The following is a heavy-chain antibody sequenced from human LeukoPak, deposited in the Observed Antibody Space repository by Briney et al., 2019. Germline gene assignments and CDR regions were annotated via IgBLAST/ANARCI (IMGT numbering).Heavy chain of an antibody. Sequence: GGSLRLSCAASGFTFSSYSMNWVRQAPGKGLEWVSSISSSSSYIYYADSVKGRFTISRDNAKNSLYLQMNSLRAEDTAVYYCAQIGGDGGATPNWGQGTLVTVSS. J-gene: IGHJ4*02. D-gene: IGHD1-26*01. CDR3: AQIGGDGGATPN. V-gene: IGHV3-21*01. CDR2: ISSSSSYI. CDR1: GFTFSSYS.